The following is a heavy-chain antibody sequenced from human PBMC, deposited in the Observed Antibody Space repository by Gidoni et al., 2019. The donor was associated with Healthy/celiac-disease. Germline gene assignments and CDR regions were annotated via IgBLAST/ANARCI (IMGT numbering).Heavy chain of an antibody. J-gene: IGHJ4*02. D-gene: IGHD2-8*01. CDR1: GYTLNELS. CDR3: ATGPSLGRVYYFDY. V-gene: IGHV1-24*01. Sequence: QVQRVQSGAEGKKPGASVKVSCKVSGYTLNELSMHWVRRAPGKGLEWRGGVDPEDGETIYAQKFQGIVTMTEDTSTDPAYMELSSLRSEDTAVYYCATGPSLGRVYYFDYWGQGTLVTVSS. CDR2: VDPEDGET.